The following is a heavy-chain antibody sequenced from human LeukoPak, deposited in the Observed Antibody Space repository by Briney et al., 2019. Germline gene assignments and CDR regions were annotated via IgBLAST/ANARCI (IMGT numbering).Heavy chain of an antibody. V-gene: IGHV1-69*01. J-gene: IGHJ3*02. CDR1: GGTFSSYA. CDR3: ASRPPKGVVVPAAMYHDAFGI. Sequence: SVKVSCKASGGTFSSYAISWVRQAPGQGLEWMGGIIPILGTANYAQKFQDTVTITADEATSTAYMELSSLRSEDTAVYYCASRPPKGVVVPAAMYHDAFGIWGQGTMVTVSS. D-gene: IGHD2-2*01. CDR2: IIPILGTA.